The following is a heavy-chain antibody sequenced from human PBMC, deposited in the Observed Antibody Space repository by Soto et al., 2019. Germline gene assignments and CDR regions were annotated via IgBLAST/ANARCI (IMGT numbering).Heavy chain of an antibody. CDR3: ARQTNWADCSGGSCYSFSRWFDP. J-gene: IGHJ5*02. V-gene: IGHV1-3*01. CDR1: GYTFTSYA. D-gene: IGHD2-15*01. Sequence: ASVKVSCKASGYTFTSYAMHWVRQAPGQRLEWMGWINAGNGNTKYSQKFQGRVTITRDTSASTAYMELSSLRSEDTAVYYCARQTNWADCSGGSCYSFSRWFDPWGQGTLVTVSS. CDR2: INAGNGNT.